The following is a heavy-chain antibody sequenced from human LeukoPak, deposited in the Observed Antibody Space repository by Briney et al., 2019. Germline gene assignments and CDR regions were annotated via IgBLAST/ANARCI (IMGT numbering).Heavy chain of an antibody. CDR1: GYKFNTYG. D-gene: IGHD4-23*01. CDR3: ARPDYGGNRGAFDI. Sequence: AAVKVSCTASGYKFNTYGISWVRQPPGQGLEWMGWISAYNGKTDYAQKFQGRVTMTTDTSTSTAYMELRSLRSDDTAVYYCARPDYGGNRGAFDIWGQGTMVTVSS. V-gene: IGHV1-18*01. J-gene: IGHJ3*02. CDR2: ISAYNGKT.